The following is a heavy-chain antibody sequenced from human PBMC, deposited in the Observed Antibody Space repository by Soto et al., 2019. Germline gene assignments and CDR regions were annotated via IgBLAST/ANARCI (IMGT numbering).Heavy chain of an antibody. CDR3: TTSILTGYFRWSIFDS. V-gene: IGHV3-15*07. J-gene: IGHJ4*02. CDR1: GFTFSNAW. CDR2: IKSKTDGGTT. Sequence: GGSLRLSCAASGFTFSNAWMNWVRQAPGKGLEWVARIKSKTDGGTTDYAAPVKGRFTISRDDSKNTLFLQMNSLKTEDTAVYYCTTSILTGYFRWSIFDSWGQGNLVTVSS. D-gene: IGHD3-9*01.